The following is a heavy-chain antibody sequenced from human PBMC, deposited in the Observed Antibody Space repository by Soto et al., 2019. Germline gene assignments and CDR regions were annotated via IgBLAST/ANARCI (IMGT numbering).Heavy chain of an antibody. J-gene: IGHJ4*02. CDR3: ARVSYGGYDLDY. V-gene: IGHV3-21*01. CDR2: ISSSSSYI. Sequence: EVQLVESGGGLVKPGGSLRLSCAASGFTFSSYSMNWVRQAPGKGLEWVSSISSSSSYIYYADSVKGRFTISRDNAKNSLYLQMNSLRAEDTAVYYCARVSYGGYDLDYWGQGPLVTVSS. D-gene: IGHD5-12*01. CDR1: GFTFSSYS.